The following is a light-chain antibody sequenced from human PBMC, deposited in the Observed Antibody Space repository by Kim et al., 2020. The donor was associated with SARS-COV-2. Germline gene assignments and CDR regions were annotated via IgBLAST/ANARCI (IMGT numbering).Light chain of an antibody. Sequence: GQRVTNTCTGGSSNIGRRTVNGYQQVPGAAPKLLIYSNNKSPSGACDRVAVSKSGTSASLAINGLQSEDEAEYYCAARDVSLNAWVFGGGTQLTVL. J-gene: IGLJ3*02. CDR2: SNN. V-gene: IGLV1-44*01. CDR1: SSNIGRRT. CDR3: AARDVSLNAWV.